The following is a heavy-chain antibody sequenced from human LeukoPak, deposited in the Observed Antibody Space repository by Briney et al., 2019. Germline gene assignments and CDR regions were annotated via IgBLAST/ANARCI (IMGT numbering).Heavy chain of an antibody. V-gene: IGHV1-18*01. J-gene: IGHJ4*02. CDR1: GYTFTSYG. Sequence: ASVKVSCTASGYTFTSYGISWVRQALGQGLEWLGWISAYNGNTNFAQKIQGRVTMTTDTSTSTAYMQLRSLRSDDTTVYYCARALSDDFWSFYQDYWGQGTLVTVSS. CDR3: ARALSDDFWSFYQDY. D-gene: IGHD3-3*01. CDR2: ISAYNGNT.